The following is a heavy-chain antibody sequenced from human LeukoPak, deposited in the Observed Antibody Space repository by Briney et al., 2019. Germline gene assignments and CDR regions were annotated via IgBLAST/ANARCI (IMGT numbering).Heavy chain of an antibody. J-gene: IGHJ4*02. CDR2: IYYSGST. CDR1: GDSISNYY. Sequence: SETLSLTCTVSGDSISNYYWSWIRQPPRKGLEWIGSIYYSGSTYYNPSLKSRVTISVDTSKNQFSLKLSSVTAADTAVYYCARDRGAVAGTGYWGQGTLVTVSS. CDR3: ARDRGAVAGTGY. V-gene: IGHV4-59*12. D-gene: IGHD6-19*01.